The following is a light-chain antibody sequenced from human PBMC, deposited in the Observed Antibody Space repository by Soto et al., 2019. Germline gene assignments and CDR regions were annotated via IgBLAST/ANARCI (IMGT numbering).Light chain of an antibody. J-gene: IGLJ2*01. Sequence: QSMLTQPPSASGTPGQRVTISCSGSSSNIGSNYVYWYQQLPGTAPKLLIYRNNHRPSGVPDRFSGSKSGTSASLSISGLLSEDEADYYCAAWDDSLSGVVFGGGTKLTVL. V-gene: IGLV1-47*01. CDR2: RNN. CDR3: AAWDDSLSGVV. CDR1: SSNIGSNY.